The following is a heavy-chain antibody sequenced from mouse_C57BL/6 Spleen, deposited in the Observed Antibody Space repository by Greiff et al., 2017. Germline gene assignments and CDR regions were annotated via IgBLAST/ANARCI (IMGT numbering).Heavy chain of an antibody. CDR2: IDPANGNT. CDR1: GFNIKNTY. Sequence: VQLQQSVAELVRPGASVKLSCTASGFNIKNTYMHWVKQRPEQGLEWIGRIDPANGNTKYAPKFQGKATITADTSSNTAYLQLSSLTSEDTAIYYCATPSRLGISYGDFDYWGQGTTLTVSS. V-gene: IGHV14-3*01. D-gene: IGHD1-1*01. J-gene: IGHJ2*01. CDR3: ATPSRLGISYGDFDY.